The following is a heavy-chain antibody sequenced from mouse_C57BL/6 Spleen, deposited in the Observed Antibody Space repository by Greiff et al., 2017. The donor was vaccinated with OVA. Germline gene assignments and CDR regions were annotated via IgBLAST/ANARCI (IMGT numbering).Heavy chain of an antibody. CDR2: IYPRSGNT. D-gene: IGHD1-1*01. Sequence: VHLVESGAELARPGASVKLSCKASGYTFTSYGISWVKQRTGQGLEWIGEIYPRSGNTYYNEKFKGKATLTADKSSSTAYMELRSLTSEDSAVYFCARNYGSSYVDYWGQGTTLTVSS. V-gene: IGHV1-81*01. J-gene: IGHJ2*01. CDR3: ARNYGSSYVDY. CDR1: GYTFTSYG.